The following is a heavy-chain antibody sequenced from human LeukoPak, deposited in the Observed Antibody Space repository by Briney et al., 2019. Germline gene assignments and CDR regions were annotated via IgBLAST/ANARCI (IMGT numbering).Heavy chain of an antibody. CDR2: ISGSGGTT. CDR3: AKDNLLRPFDY. Sequence: GGSLRLSCAASGFTFSNYAMSWVRQAPGKGLEWVSGISGSGGTTYYADSVKGRFTISRDNSKNTLYLQMNSLRAEDTAVYYCAKDNLLRPFDYWGQGTLVTVSS. J-gene: IGHJ4*02. V-gene: IGHV3-23*01. CDR1: GFTFSNYA.